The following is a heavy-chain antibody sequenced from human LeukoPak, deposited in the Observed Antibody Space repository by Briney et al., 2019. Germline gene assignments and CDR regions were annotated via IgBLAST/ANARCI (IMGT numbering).Heavy chain of an antibody. CDR3: ARDLSRVGWFDP. CDR2: IYYSGST. CDR1: GGSISSGGYY. D-gene: IGHD2-2*01. J-gene: IGHJ5*02. Sequence: SQTLSLTCTVSGGSISSGGYYWSWIRQHPGKGLEWIGYIYYSGSTYYNPSLKSRVTISVDTSKNQFSLKLSSVTAADTAVYYRARDLSRVGWFDPWGQGTLVTVSP. V-gene: IGHV4-31*03.